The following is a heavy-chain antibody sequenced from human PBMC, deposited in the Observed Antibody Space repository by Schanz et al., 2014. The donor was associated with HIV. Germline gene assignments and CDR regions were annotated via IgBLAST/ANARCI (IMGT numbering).Heavy chain of an antibody. CDR1: GFTFSNYA. J-gene: IGHJ5*02. D-gene: IGHD6-6*01. CDR3: ARDRAKIEGRPVGNWFDP. CDR2: LSGSGGRT. Sequence: EVQLLESGGGLVQPGGSLRLSCAASGFTFSNYAMTWVRQAPGKGLEWVSTLSGSGGRTDYAESVKGRFTISRDSSKNPLYLQMTSLRAEDTAVYFCARDRAKIEGRPVGNWFDPWGQGTLVTVSS. V-gene: IGHV3-23*01.